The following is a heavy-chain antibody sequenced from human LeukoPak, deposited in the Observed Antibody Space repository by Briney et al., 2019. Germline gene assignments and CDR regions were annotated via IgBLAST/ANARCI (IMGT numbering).Heavy chain of an antibody. V-gene: IGHV4-4*07. J-gene: IGHJ6*03. Sequence: KPSQTLSLTCTVSGGSISSYYWSWIRQPAGKGLEWIGRIYTSGSTNYNPSLKSRVTISVDTSKNQFSLKLSSVTAADTAVYYCASEISSGWDYYYYMDVWGKGTTVTISS. D-gene: IGHD6-19*01. CDR3: ASEISSGWDYYYYMDV. CDR1: GGSISSYY. CDR2: IYTSGST.